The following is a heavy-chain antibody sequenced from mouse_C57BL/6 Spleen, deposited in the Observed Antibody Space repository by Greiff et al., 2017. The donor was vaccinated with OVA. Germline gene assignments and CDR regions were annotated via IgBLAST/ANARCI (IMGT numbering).Heavy chain of an antibody. CDR2: IYPRSGNT. CDR3: ARDGYSAY. CDR1: GYTFTSYG. Sequence: VKLMESGAELARPGASVKLSCKASGYTFTSYGISWVKQRTGQGLEWIGEIYPRSGNTYYNEKFKGKATLTADKSSSTAYMELRSLTSEDSAVYFCARDGYSAYWGQGTLVTVSA. D-gene: IGHD2-3*01. J-gene: IGHJ3*01. V-gene: IGHV1-81*01.